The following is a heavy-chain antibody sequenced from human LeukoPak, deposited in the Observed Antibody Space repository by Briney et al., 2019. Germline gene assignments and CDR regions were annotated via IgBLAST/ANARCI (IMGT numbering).Heavy chain of an antibody. Sequence: SETLSLTCTVSGYSISGGYYWGWIRQPPGKGLEWIGSIYHSGSTYYNPSLKSRVTISVDTSKNQFSLKLSSVTAADTAVYYCAKVSGYSYPDYYFDYWGQGTLVTVSS. J-gene: IGHJ4*02. CDR2: IYHSGST. V-gene: IGHV4-38-2*02. D-gene: IGHD5-18*01. CDR1: GYSISGGYY. CDR3: AKVSGYSYPDYYFDY.